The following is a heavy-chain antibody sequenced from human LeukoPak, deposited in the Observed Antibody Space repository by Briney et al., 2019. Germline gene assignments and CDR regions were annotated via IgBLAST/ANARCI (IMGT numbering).Heavy chain of an antibody. CDR2: INSDGKMT. CDR1: GFNFRTDW. CDR3: ASLLRG. D-gene: IGHD2/OR15-2a*01. Sequence: GGSLRLSSAVSGFNFRTDWMHWLRQVPGKGLVWVSRINSDGKMTTYADSVKGRFTISRDNAKNTLYLQMNSLRAEDTAVYYCASLLRGWGQGTLVTVSS. J-gene: IGHJ4*02. V-gene: IGHV3-74*01.